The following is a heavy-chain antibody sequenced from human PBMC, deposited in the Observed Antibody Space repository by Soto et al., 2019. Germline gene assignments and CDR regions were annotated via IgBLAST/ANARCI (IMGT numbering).Heavy chain of an antibody. CDR1: GYIFSNYG. CDR2: INGYNGNT. V-gene: IGHV1-18*01. Sequence: QGQLVQSGGEVKKPGASVKVSCKASGYIFSNYGVNWVRQAPGQGLEWMGWINGYNGNTNYAQRVQSRVTMTTDTSTTTAFMELRSLTSDDTAVYYCARGSSSVDFDHWGQGTLVTVSP. D-gene: IGHD2-2*01. CDR3: ARGSSSVDFDH. J-gene: IGHJ4*02.